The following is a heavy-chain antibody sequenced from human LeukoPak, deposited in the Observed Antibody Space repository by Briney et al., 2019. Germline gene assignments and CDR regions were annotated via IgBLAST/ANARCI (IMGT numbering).Heavy chain of an antibody. D-gene: IGHD3-22*01. CDR2: ISWNSGSI. J-gene: IGHJ2*01. Sequence: GGSLRLSCAASGFTFDDYAMHWVRQAPGKGLEWVSGISWNSGSIGYADSVKGRFTISRDNAKNSLYLQMNSLRAEDTALYYCAKANYDSSFSGWYFELWGRGTLVTVSS. CDR3: AKANYDSSFSGWYFEL. CDR1: GFTFDDYA. V-gene: IGHV3-9*01.